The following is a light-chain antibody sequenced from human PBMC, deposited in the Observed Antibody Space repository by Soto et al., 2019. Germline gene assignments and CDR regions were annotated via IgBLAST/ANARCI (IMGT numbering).Light chain of an antibody. Sequence: QSVLTQPASVSGSPGQSITISCTGTSSDIGAYNYVSWYQQHPGKAPKLPIYEVTNRPSGVSDRFSGSKSGNTASLTISGLQAEDEANYFCSSYSISTAYLFGTGTKVTVL. V-gene: IGLV2-14*01. CDR2: EVT. CDR1: SSDIGAYNY. J-gene: IGLJ1*01. CDR3: SSYSISTAYL.